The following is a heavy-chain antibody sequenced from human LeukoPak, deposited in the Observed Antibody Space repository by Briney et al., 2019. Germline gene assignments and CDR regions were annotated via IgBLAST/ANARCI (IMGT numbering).Heavy chain of an antibody. CDR3: AKGTNWNYYFDY. Sequence: GGSMRLSSAASGFTFSSYAMSWVRQAPGKGLEWVSAISGIGGRIYYADSVKGRFTISRDNSKNTLYLQMNSLRAEDTAVYYCAKGTNWNYYFDYWGQGTLVTVSS. CDR1: GFTFSSYA. CDR2: ISGIGGRI. D-gene: IGHD1-7*01. J-gene: IGHJ4*02. V-gene: IGHV3-23*01.